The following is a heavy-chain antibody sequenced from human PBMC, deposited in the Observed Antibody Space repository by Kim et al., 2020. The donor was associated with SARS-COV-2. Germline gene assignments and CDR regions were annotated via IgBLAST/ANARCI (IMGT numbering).Heavy chain of an antibody. J-gene: IGHJ4*02. D-gene: IGHD3-9*01. CDR1: GFTFDDYA. CDR3: AKDSYYDILTGWTDY. V-gene: IGHV3-9*01. Sequence: GGSLRLSCAASGFTFDDYAMHWVRQAPGKGLEWVSGISWNSGSIGYADSVKGRFTISRDNAKNSLYLQMNSLRAEDTALYYCAKDSYYDILTGWTDYWGQGTLVTVSS. CDR2: ISWNSGSI.